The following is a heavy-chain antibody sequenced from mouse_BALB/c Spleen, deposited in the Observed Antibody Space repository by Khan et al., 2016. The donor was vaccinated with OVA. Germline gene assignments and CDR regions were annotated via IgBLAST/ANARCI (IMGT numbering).Heavy chain of an antibody. CDR1: GYTFTEYT. CDR3: ARDAGRY. Sequence: EVQLQQSGTELVKPGASVKISCKTSGYTFTEYTLHWVKQSHGNSLEWIGVINPKNGVTTYNQKFKGKATLTVDTSSSTAYMEFRSLTSEDSAVYYWARDAGRYWGQGTSVTVSS. CDR2: INPKNGVT. D-gene: IGHD3-3*01. V-gene: IGHV1-18*01. J-gene: IGHJ4*01.